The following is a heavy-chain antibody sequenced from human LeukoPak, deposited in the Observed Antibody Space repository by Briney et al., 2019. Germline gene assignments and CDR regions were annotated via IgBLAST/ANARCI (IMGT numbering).Heavy chain of an antibody. J-gene: IGHJ4*02. CDR3: ARDMRNGYGLRIEWYFDY. CDR2: IRYDGSNK. CDR1: GFTFSSYG. Sequence: GGSLRLSCAASGFTFSSYGMHWVRQAPGKGLEWVAFIRYDGSNKYYADSVKGRFTISRDNSKNTLYLQMNSLRAEDTAVYYCARDMRNGYGLRIEWYFDYWGQGTLVTVSS. V-gene: IGHV3-30*02. D-gene: IGHD5-12*01.